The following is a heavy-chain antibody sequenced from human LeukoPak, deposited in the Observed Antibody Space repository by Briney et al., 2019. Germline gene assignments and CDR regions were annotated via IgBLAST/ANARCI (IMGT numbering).Heavy chain of an antibody. V-gene: IGHV3-7*04. D-gene: IGHD5-24*01. CDR1: GFPFSSYW. CDR2: IKQDGSKK. Sequence: GGSLRLSCVASGFPFSSYWMTWVRQVPGKGLEWVANIKQDGSKKSYVDSVKGRFTISRDNAKNSLYLQMNSLRAEDTAIYYCTRVGYIDEGIDYWGQGTLVTVSS. J-gene: IGHJ4*02. CDR3: TRVGYIDEGIDY.